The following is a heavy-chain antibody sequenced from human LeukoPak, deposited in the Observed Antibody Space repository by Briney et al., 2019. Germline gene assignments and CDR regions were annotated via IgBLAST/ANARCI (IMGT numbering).Heavy chain of an antibody. V-gene: IGHV3-15*01. CDR1: GLTFSNAW. D-gene: IGHD3-22*01. CDR3: ATVYYYDSSGFYYFDY. J-gene: IGHJ4*02. Sequence: PGGSLRLSCAASGLTFSNAWMSWVRQAPGKGLEWVGRVKSKTDGGTADYAAPVKGRFTISRDDSKNTLYLQMNSLKTEDTAVYYCATVYYYDSSGFYYFDYWGQGTLVTVSS. CDR2: VKSKTDGGTA.